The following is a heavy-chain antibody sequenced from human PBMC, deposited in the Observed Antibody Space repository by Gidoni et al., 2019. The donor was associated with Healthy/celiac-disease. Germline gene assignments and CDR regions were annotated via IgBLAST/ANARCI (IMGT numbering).Heavy chain of an antibody. CDR2: IYYSGST. CDR3: ARQYGDYVLEYYYYYMDV. CDR1: GGSISSSSYY. J-gene: IGHJ6*03. Sequence: QLQLQESGPGLVKPSETLSLTCTVSGGSISSSSYYWGWIRQPPGKGLGWIGSIYYSGSTYYNPSLKSRVTISVDTSKNQFSLKLSSVTAADTAVYYCARQYGDYVLEYYYYYMDVWGKGTTVTVSS. V-gene: IGHV4-39*01. D-gene: IGHD4-17*01.